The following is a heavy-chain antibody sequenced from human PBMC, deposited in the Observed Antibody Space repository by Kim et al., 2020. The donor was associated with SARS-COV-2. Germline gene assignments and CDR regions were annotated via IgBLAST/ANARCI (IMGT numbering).Heavy chain of an antibody. V-gene: IGHV4-59*13. J-gene: IGHJ4*02. CDR2: IYYSGST. D-gene: IGHD3-9*01. Sequence: SETLSLTCTVSGGSISSYYWSWIRQPPGKGLEWIGYIYYSGSTNYNPSLKSRVTISVDTSKNQFSLKLSSVTAADTAVYYCARGYDILTGPGYFDYWGQG. CDR1: GGSISSYY. CDR3: ARGYDILTGPGYFDY.